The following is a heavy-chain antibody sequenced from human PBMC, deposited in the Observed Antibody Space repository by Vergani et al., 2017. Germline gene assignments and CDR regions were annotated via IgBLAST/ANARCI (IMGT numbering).Heavy chain of an antibody. CDR1: GGTFSSYA. CDR2: IIPIFGTA. Sequence: QVQLVQSGAEAKKPGSSVKVSCKASGGTFSSYAISWVRQAPGQGLEWMGGIIPIFGTANYAQKFQGRVTITADESTSTAYMELSSLRSEDTAVYYCARGYDFWSGYSDAFDIWGQGTMVTVSS. V-gene: IGHV1-69*01. D-gene: IGHD3-3*01. J-gene: IGHJ3*02. CDR3: ARGYDFWSGYSDAFDI.